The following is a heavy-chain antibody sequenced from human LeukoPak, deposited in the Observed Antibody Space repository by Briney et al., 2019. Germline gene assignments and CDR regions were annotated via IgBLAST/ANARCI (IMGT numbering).Heavy chain of an antibody. D-gene: IGHD6-6*01. Sequence: GGSLRLSCAASGFTFSNYAMNWVRQAPGKGLEWVSVIRSSGSGGSTYYADSVKGRFTISRDNSKNTLYLQMNSLRAEDTAVYYCAKPVQGIAARPVDYWGQGTLVTVSS. V-gene: IGHV3-23*01. CDR3: AKPVQGIAARPVDY. CDR2: IRSSGSGGST. J-gene: IGHJ4*02. CDR1: GFTFSNYA.